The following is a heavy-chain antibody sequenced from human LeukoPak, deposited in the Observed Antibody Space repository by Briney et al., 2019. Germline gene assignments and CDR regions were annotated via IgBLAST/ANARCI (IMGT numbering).Heavy chain of an antibody. Sequence: ASVKVSCKASGYTSTGYYMHWVRQAPGQGLEWMGWINPNSGGTNYAQKFQGRVTMTRDTSISTAYMELSRLRSDDTAVYYCARDIGSGWGYYFDYWGQGTLVTVSS. CDR2: INPNSGGT. CDR3: ARDIGSGWGYYFDY. CDR1: GYTSTGYY. V-gene: IGHV1-2*02. D-gene: IGHD6-19*01. J-gene: IGHJ4*02.